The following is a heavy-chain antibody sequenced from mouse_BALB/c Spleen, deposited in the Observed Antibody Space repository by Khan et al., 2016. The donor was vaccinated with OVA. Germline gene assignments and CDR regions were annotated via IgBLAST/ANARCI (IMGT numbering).Heavy chain of an antibody. CDR1: GFSFSTNS. D-gene: IGHD2-3*01. Sequence: EVELVESGGGLVRPGGSLKLSCAASGFSFSTNSMLWVRQTPEKRLEWVAPISSGGSYTYYPDCLKGRFTMSRDNAKNTLYLQSSIRKSEDTAMYYCQRHRGYYVLNLYFNYGGQGTTFTVSS. CDR3: QRHRGYYVLNLYFNY. CDR2: ISSGGSYT. J-gene: IGHJ2*01. V-gene: IGHV5-6-4*01.